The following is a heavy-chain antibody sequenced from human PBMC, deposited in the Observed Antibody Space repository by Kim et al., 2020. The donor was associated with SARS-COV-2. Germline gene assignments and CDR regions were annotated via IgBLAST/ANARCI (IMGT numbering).Heavy chain of an antibody. CDR2: IIPIFGTA. CDR3: ARCKVVPAADYYYYGMDV. Sequence: SVKVSCKASGGTFSSYAISWVRRAPGQGLEWMGGIIPIFGTANYAQKFQGRVTITADESTSTAYMELSSLRSEDTAVYYCARCKVVPAADYYYYGMDVWGQGTTVTVSS. V-gene: IGHV1-69*13. D-gene: IGHD2-2*01. J-gene: IGHJ6*02. CDR1: GGTFSSYA.